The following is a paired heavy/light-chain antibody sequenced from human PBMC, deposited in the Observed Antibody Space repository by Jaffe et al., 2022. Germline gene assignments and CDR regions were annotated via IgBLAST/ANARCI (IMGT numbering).Light chain of an antibody. CDR1: QSLVYSDGNTY. CDR3: MQGSRWPYT. CDR2: KVS. J-gene: IGKJ2*01. Sequence: DAVMTQSPLSLPVTLGQPASVSCRSSQSLVYSDGNTYLNWFQQRPGQSPRRLIYKVSNRDSGVPDRFSGSGSGTDFTLKISRVEAEDVGVYYCMQGSRWPYTFGQGTKLEIK. V-gene: IGKV2-30*01.
Heavy chain of an antibody. Sequence: QVQLQESGPRLVKPSETLSLTCTVSGGSISGYQWGWIRQPPGKGLEWIGYIRESGSTDNLNPSLQSRVTLSVDTSKTQFSLNLISVTAADTAVYYCARDNWGSLDYWGQGILVTVSS. CDR3: ARDNWGSLDY. V-gene: IGHV4-59*01. D-gene: IGHD7-27*01. CDR1: GGSISGYQ. J-gene: IGHJ4*02. CDR2: IRESGST.